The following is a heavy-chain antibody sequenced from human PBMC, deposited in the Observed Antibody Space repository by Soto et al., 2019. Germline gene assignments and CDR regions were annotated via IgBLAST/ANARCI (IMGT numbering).Heavy chain of an antibody. V-gene: IGHV3-23*01. CDR2: ISGSGGST. CDR3: AKDKLPYYYDSSGYPVVFVI. D-gene: IGHD3-22*01. CDR1: GFTFSSYA. J-gene: IGHJ3*02. Sequence: GGSLRLSCAASGFTFSSYAMSWVRQAPGKGLEWVSAISGSGGSTYYADSVKGRFTISRDNSKNTLYLQMNSLRAEDTCVYYYAKDKLPYYYDSSGYPVVFVIGGQGTMVPVPS.